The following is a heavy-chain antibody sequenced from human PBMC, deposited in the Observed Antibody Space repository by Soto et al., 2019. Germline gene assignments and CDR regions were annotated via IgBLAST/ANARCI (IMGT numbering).Heavy chain of an antibody. CDR1: GGSISSGGYD. CDR3: ARSRDPGIAVAGHLDY. V-gene: IGHV4-31*03. D-gene: IGHD6-19*01. CDR2: IYYSGST. J-gene: IGHJ4*02. Sequence: QVQLQESGPGLVKPSQTLSLTCTVSGGSISSGGYDWSWIRQHPGQGLEWIGYIYYSGSTYYNPSLKSRVTISVDTSKNQFSLKLSSVTAADTAVYYCARSRDPGIAVAGHLDYWGQGTLVTVSS.